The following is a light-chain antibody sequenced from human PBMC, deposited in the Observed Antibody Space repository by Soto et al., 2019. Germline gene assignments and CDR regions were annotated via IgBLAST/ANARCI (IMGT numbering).Light chain of an antibody. Sequence: DIQMTQSPSTLSASVGDRVIITCRASQSISSWLAWYQQKPGKAPKLLIYKASSLESGVPSRFSGGGSGTEFTLTISSLQPDDFATYYCQQYNDYPWTFGQGTKVEIK. CDR3: QQYNDYPWT. J-gene: IGKJ1*01. CDR2: KAS. V-gene: IGKV1-5*03. CDR1: QSISSW.